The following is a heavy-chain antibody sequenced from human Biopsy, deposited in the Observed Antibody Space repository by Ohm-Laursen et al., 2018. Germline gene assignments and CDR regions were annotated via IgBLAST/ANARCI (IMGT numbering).Heavy chain of an antibody. CDR1: GYTFTNYN. CDR3: ARDFNYDGGGSFNFDY. Sequence: ASVKVSCKASGYTFTNYNVNWVRQATGQGLEWMGWMNPNGGNTGYAQKFQGRVTMTRNTSISTACMELSSLTSVDTAVYYCARDFNYDGGGSFNFDYWGQGTLVTVSS. CDR2: MNPNGGNT. V-gene: IGHV1-8*01. D-gene: IGHD3-22*01. J-gene: IGHJ4*02.